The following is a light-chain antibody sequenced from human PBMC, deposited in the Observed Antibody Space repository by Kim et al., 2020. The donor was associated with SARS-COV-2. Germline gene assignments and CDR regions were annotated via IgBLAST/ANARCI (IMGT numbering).Light chain of an antibody. Sequence: EMELTQSPVTLSLSPGESATLFCRASQSVSINYFAWYQQKPGQAPRLLIYGASNRATGVPDRFSASGSGTDFTLSISRLEPEDFAVYFCQQYGTTPLFTFGPGTKLEI. J-gene: IGKJ3*01. CDR1: QSVSINY. V-gene: IGKV3-20*01. CDR3: QQYGTTPLFT. CDR2: GAS.